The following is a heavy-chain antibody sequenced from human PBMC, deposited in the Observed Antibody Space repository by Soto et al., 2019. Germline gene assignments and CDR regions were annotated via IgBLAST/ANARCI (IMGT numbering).Heavy chain of an antibody. V-gene: IGHV3-30*18. CDR2: ISYDGSNK. CDR1: GFTSSSYG. Sequence: PGGSLRLSCAASGFTSSSYGMHWVRQAPGKGLEWVAVISYDGSNKYYADSVKGRFTISRDNSKNTLYLQMNSLRAEDTAVYYCAKVPYYDSSGYYSYFDYWGQGTLVTVSS. D-gene: IGHD3-22*01. J-gene: IGHJ4*02. CDR3: AKVPYYDSSGYYSYFDY.